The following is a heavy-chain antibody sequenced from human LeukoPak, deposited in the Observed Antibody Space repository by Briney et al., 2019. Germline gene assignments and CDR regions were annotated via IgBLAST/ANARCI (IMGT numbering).Heavy chain of an antibody. Sequence: GGSLRLSCAASGFTFSGSPILWVRQASGKGLEWVGRIRSKANNYATAYAASVQGRCTISRDDSKSTAYLQLNSLKTEDTAVYYCTQSNYWGQGALVTVSS. J-gene: IGHJ4*02. CDR1: GFTFSGSP. CDR3: TQSNY. CDR2: IRSKANNYAT. V-gene: IGHV3-73*01.